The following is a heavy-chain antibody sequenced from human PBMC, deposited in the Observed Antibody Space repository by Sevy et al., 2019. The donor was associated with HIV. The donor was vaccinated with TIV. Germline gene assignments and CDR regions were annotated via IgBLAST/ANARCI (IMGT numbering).Heavy chain of an antibody. CDR3: AGGSPYSSSSLFWFDP. CDR1: GYTFTSYG. J-gene: IGHJ5*02. V-gene: IGHV1-18*01. Sequence: ASVNVSCKASGYTFTSYGISWVRQAPGQGLEWMGWISAYNGNTNYAQKLQGRVTMTIDTSTRTAYMELRSLRADDTAVYYCAGGSPYSSSSLFWFDPWGQGTLVTVSS. D-gene: IGHD6-6*01. CDR2: ISAYNGNT.